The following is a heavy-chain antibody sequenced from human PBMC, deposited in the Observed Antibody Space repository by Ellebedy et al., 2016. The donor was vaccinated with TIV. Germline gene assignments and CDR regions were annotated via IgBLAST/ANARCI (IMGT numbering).Heavy chain of an antibody. CDR1: GFTFSRYS. J-gene: IGHJ4*02. V-gene: IGHV3-66*01. Sequence: GESLKISCTASGFTFSRYSMDWVRQAPGKGLEWVSIIYSGGSTYYADSVKDRFTISRDNSKNTLYLQMSSLRAEDTAIYYCARTKYLDYWGQGTLVTVSS. CDR2: IYSGGST. CDR3: ARTKYLDY.